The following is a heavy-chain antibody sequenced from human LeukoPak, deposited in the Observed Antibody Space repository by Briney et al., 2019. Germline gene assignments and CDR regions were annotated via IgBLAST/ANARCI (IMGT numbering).Heavy chain of an antibody. Sequence: GGSLRLSCAASGFTFSGSAMHWVRQASGKGLEWVGRIRSKANSYATAYAASVKGRFTISRDDSKNTAYLQMNSLKTEDTAVYYCTRQRNYDPILFGFKYYYYYGMDVWGQGTTVTVSS. J-gene: IGHJ6*02. D-gene: IGHD3-3*01. CDR1: GFTFSGSA. V-gene: IGHV3-73*01. CDR2: IRSKANSYAT. CDR3: TRQRNYDPILFGFKYYYYYGMDV.